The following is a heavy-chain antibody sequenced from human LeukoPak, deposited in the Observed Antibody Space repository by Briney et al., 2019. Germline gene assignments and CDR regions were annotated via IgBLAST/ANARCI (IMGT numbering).Heavy chain of an antibody. D-gene: IGHD2-21*02. Sequence: SETLSLTCTVSGGSISSYYWSWIRQPPGKGLEWIGYIYYGGSTNYNPSLKSRVTISVDTSKNQFSLKLSSVTAADTAVYYCARDAGLAYCGGDCYLDYWGQGTLVTVSS. J-gene: IGHJ4*02. V-gene: IGHV4-59*01. CDR2: IYYGGST. CDR1: GGSISSYY. CDR3: ARDAGLAYCGGDCYLDY.